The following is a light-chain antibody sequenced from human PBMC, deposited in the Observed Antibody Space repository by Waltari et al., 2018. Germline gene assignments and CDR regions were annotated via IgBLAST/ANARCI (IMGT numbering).Light chain of an antibody. CDR1: QSFGGS. CDR2: DAS. CDR3: QQYNNFPFT. J-gene: IGKJ3*01. Sequence: DIQMTQSPSTLSASVGDRVTITCRPSQSFGGSLVWFQQKPGKAPKLLIYDASTLEPGVPSRFSGSGSGTEFTLTVSSLQPDDFATYYCQQYNNFPFTFGPGTTV. V-gene: IGKV1-5*01.